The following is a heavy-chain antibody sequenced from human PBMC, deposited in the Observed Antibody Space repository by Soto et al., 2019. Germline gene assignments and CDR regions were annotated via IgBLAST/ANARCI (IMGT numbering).Heavy chain of an antibody. J-gene: IGHJ6*02. V-gene: IGHV3-74*01. D-gene: IGHD4-17*01. Sequence: EVQLVESGGGLVQPGGSLRLSCAASGFTFSSYWMHWVRQAPGKGLVWVSRINSDGSSTSYADSVKGRFTISRDNAKNTLYLQMNSLRDEDTAVYYCARASYGDYGMDVWGQGTTVTVSS. CDR2: INSDGSST. CDR3: ARASYGDYGMDV. CDR1: GFTFSSYW.